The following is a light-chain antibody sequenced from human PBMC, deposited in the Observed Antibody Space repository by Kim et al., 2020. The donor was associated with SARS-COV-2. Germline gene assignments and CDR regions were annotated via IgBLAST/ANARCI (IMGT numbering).Light chain of an antibody. V-gene: IGLV3-19*01. Sequence: SSELTQDPAVSVALGQTVRLTCQGDSLRNYYATWYQQRPGQAPVLVLYGKYNRPSGIPDRFSGSASGNTASLTITGAQAEDEADYYCNSRDSSGDHVVFGGRT. CDR2: GKY. CDR1: SLRNYY. J-gene: IGLJ3*02. CDR3: NSRDSSGDHVV.